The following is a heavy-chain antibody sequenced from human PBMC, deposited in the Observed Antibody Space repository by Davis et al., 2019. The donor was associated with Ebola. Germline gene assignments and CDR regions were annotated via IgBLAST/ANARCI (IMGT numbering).Heavy chain of an antibody. Sequence: GESLKLSCMGSGYSFTTYWIGWVRQLPGKGLEWMGIVYPGHSDTRYSPSFQGQVTISADKSISTAYLQWSSLKASDTAMYYCARQGSVYQLLQRTFDTWGQGTMVTVSS. D-gene: IGHD2-2*01. V-gene: IGHV5-51*01. CDR2: VYPGHSDT. CDR1: GYSFTTYW. CDR3: ARQGSVYQLLQRTFDT. J-gene: IGHJ3*02.